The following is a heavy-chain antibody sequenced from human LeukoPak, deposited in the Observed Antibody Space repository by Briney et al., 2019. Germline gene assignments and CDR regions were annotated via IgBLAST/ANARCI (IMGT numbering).Heavy chain of an antibody. CDR1: GFTLSSYS. J-gene: IGHJ5*02. V-gene: IGHV3-21*01. CDR2: ISSSSSYI. Sequence: GGSLRLSCAASGFTLSSYSMNWVRQAPGKGLEWVSSISSSSSYIYYADSVKGRFTISRDNAKNSLYLQMNSLRAEDTAVYYCARDIGATSSGWFDPWGQGTLVAVSS. D-gene: IGHD6-19*01. CDR3: ARDIGATSSGWFDP.